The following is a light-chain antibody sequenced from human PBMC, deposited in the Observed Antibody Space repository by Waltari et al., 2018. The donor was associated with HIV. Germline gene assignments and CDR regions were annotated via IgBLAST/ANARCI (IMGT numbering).Light chain of an antibody. Sequence: QSVLTQPPSASGTPGQRVTISCSGSSSNIEFNYVYWYQQVPGTASKLLIYKNDQWPSGVPDRFSASKSGTSASLVISGLRSEDEADYYCAAWDDRLSGRVFGTGTRVTVL. CDR1: SSNIEFNY. CDR3: AAWDDRLSGRV. CDR2: KND. J-gene: IGLJ1*01. V-gene: IGLV1-47*01.